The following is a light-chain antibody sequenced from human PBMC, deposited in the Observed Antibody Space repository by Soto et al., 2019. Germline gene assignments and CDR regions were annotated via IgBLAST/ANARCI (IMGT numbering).Light chain of an antibody. J-gene: IGKJ1*01. V-gene: IGKV3D-7*01. CDR2: GAS. CDR3: QQYNSYPRT. Sequence: PGERVTLSCRASQSVSSSYLTWYQQKPGQAPRLLIYGASTRATGIPARFSGSGSGTDFTLTISSLQPEDFATYYCQQYNSYPRTFGQGTKVEI. CDR1: QSVSSSY.